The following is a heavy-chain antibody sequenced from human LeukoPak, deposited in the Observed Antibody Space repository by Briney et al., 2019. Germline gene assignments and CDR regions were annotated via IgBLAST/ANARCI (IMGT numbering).Heavy chain of an antibody. Sequence: PGGSLRLSCAASGFTFSSYAMHWVRQAPGKGLEWVAVIWHDGSNQTYTDSVKGRFTISRDNSKNTLDLHMNSLRAEDTAVYYCARDRGPGGLAGTYHWGLGTLVTVSS. V-gene: IGHV3-33*01. J-gene: IGHJ5*02. CDR3: ARDRGPGGLAGTYH. CDR1: GFTFSSYA. CDR2: IWHDGSNQ. D-gene: IGHD6-19*01.